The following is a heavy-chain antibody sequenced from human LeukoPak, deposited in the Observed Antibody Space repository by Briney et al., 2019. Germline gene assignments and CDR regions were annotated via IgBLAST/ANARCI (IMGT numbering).Heavy chain of an antibody. J-gene: IGHJ4*02. V-gene: IGHV5-51*01. D-gene: IGHD4-17*01. CDR3: AGRRLGDYVDVSDH. CDR1: GYSFTNYW. CDR2: IYPGDSDT. Sequence: GESLKISCKGSGYSFTNYWIGWVRQMPGKGLEWMGIIYPGDSDTRYNPSFQDQVTVSADKSISTTYLQWGSLKASDTAIYYCAGRRLGDYVDVSDHWGQGTLVTVSS.